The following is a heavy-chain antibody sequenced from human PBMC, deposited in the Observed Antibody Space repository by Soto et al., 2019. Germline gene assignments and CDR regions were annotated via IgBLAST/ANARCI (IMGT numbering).Heavy chain of an antibody. V-gene: IGHV3-30*18. CDR2: ISHDGSKK. Sequence: GGSLRLSCVASGFAFSSFGMHWVRQAPGKGLEWVAFISHDGSKKKFVDSVKGRFTISRDNSRDTLFLQMDSLRAEDTAIYFCAKDLIRGDGYEDPDYWGQGTLVTVSS. CDR3: AKDLIRGDGYEDPDY. CDR1: GFAFSSFG. D-gene: IGHD5-12*01. J-gene: IGHJ4*02.